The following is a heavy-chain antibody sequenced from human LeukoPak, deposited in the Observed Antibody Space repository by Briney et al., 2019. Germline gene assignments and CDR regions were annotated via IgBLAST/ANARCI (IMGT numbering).Heavy chain of an antibody. D-gene: IGHD6-13*01. Sequence: GGSLRLSCAASGFTFSSYAMSWVRQAPGKGLEWVSAISGSGGSTYYADSVKGRFTISRDNSKNTLYLQMNSLSAEDTAVYYCAKDPIPRIAAAGTGSAYWGQGTLVTVSS. J-gene: IGHJ4*02. CDR1: GFTFSSYA. CDR2: ISGSGGST. V-gene: IGHV3-23*01. CDR3: AKDPIPRIAAAGTGSAY.